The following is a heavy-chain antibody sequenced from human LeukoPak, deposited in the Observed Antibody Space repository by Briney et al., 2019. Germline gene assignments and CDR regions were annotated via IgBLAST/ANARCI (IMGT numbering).Heavy chain of an antibody. CDR1: GHTFTSYG. Sequence: GASVKVSCKASGHTFTSYGISWVRQAPGQGLEWMGWISAYNGNTNYAQKLQGRVTMTTDTSTSTAYMELRSLRSDDTAVYYCARDMVRGVITPSDAFDIWGQGTMVTVSS. J-gene: IGHJ3*02. CDR3: ARDMVRGVITPSDAFDI. D-gene: IGHD3-10*01. CDR2: ISAYNGNT. V-gene: IGHV1-18*01.